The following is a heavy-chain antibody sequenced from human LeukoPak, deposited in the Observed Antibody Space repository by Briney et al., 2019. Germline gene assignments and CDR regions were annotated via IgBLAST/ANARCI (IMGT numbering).Heavy chain of an antibody. J-gene: IGHJ6*02. CDR1: GFTFSTHS. D-gene: IGHD3-10*01. Sequence: PGGSLRLSCAASGFTFSTHSMYWVRPAPQKELGWVSRISGDGSMTSYADSVKGRFTISRDNAEDMLFLQMTSLRVEDTALYFCASLLTPYHGSGGGGMDVWGQGTTVTVSS. CDR2: ISGDGSMT. V-gene: IGHV3-74*01. CDR3: ASLLTPYHGSGGGGMDV.